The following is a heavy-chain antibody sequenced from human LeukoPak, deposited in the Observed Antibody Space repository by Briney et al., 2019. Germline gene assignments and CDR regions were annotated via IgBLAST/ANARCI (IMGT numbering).Heavy chain of an antibody. CDR2: IYPGDSDT. J-gene: IGHJ4*02. Sequence: GESLKISCKGSGYTFSSYWIGWVRQMPGKGLEWMGIIYPGDSDTRYSPSSQGQVTISVDTSIGTAYLQWSSLKASDTAIYYCARQNDFRPDYWGQGTLVTVSS. CDR3: ARQNDFRPDY. D-gene: IGHD3-3*01. V-gene: IGHV5-51*01. CDR1: GYTFSSYW.